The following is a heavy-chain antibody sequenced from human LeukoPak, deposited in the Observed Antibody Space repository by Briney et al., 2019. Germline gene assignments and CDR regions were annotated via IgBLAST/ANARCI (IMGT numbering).Heavy chain of an antibody. CDR2: VFYNGAT. J-gene: IGHJ4*02. D-gene: IGHD3-9*01. CDR1: GGSISSSIYY. Sequence: SETLSLTCIVSGGSISSSIYYWAWVRQPPGKGLEWIGTVFYNGATQYSPSLRSRVTISIDTSTNQFSLKLSSVTAADTAVYYCARDGRDILTGYCFDYWGQGTLVTVSS. V-gene: IGHV4-39*07. CDR3: ARDGRDILTGYCFDY.